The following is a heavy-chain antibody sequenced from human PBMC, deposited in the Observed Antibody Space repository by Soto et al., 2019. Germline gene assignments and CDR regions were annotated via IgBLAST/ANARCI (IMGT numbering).Heavy chain of an antibody. Sequence: EVQLLESGGGLVQPGGSLLLSCAASGLTFSSYAMNWVRQSPGKGLEWVSSTTGSGASTYYADSVKGRFTISRDNYKKTLYLHMSSLRVEDTAVYYCAQGFCSSTSCSRGYFDSWGQRTLVTVSS. CDR2: TTGSGAST. CDR1: GLTFSSYA. J-gene: IGHJ4*02. V-gene: IGHV3-23*01. D-gene: IGHD2-2*01. CDR3: AQGFCSSTSCSRGYFDS.